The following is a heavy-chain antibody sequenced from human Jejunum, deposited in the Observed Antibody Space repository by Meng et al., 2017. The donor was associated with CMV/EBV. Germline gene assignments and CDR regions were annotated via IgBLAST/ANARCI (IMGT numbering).Heavy chain of an antibody. CDR1: GFDFESSE. CDR2: ISGPAKAI. CDR3: ARLQWAAFDF. J-gene: IGHJ4*02. D-gene: IGHD1-26*01. V-gene: IGHV3-48*03. Sequence: CEVSGFDFESSEMNWVRQAPGKGLEWVSYISGPAKAIYYADSVRGRFTISRDNAKNSLTLQVSGLRAEDTAVYYCARLQWAAFDFLGQGTLVTVSS.